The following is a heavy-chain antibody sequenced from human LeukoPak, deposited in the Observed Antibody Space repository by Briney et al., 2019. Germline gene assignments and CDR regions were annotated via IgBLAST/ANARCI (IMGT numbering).Heavy chain of an antibody. CDR3: TRGRLLLLPFDY. Sequence: SETLSLTCAVYAGSFNGYYWSWLRQPPGKGLEWIGEINHSGSTNYNPSHKSRVTISVETSKNLFSLLRSLVSAAAPVYYFSTRGRLLLLPFDYWGQGTLVTVSS. CDR1: AGSFNGYY. CDR2: INHSGST. V-gene: IGHV4-34*01. J-gene: IGHJ4*02. D-gene: IGHD3-22*01.